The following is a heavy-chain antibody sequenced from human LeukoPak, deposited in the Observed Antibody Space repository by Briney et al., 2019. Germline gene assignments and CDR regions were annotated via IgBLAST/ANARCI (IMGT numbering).Heavy chain of an antibody. V-gene: IGHV3-23*01. J-gene: IGHJ6*02. CDR2: ISGSGGST. CDR1: GFTFSSHA. CDR3: AKLMYEKYYYGMDV. D-gene: IGHD2-8*01. Sequence: PGGSLRLSCAASGFTFSSHAMTWVRQAPGKGLEWVSAISGSGGSTYYAASVKGRLTISRDSSKNTLYLQMNSLRAEDTAVYYCAKLMYEKYYYGMDVWGQGTTVTVSS.